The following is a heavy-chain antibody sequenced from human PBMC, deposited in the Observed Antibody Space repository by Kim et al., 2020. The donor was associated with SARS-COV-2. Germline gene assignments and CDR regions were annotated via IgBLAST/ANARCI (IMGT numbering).Heavy chain of an antibody. J-gene: IGHJ4*02. V-gene: IGHV3-64D*09. Sequence: GGSLRLSCSASGFTFSSYAMHWVRQAPGKGLEYVSAISSNGGSTYYADSVKGRFTISRDNSKNTLYLQMSSLRAEDTAVYYCVKPDTAMVHSSSWYWGQGTLVTVSS. CDR2: ISSNGGST. CDR3: VKPDTAMVHSSSWY. D-gene: IGHD5-18*01. CDR1: GFTFSSYA.